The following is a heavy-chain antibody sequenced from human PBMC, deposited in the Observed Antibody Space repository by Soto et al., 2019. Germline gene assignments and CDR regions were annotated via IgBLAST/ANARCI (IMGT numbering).Heavy chain of an antibody. CDR2: VYWDDDK. CDR1: GFSLSSNGVG. D-gene: IGHD3-10*01. J-gene: IGHJ5*01. Sequence: QITLKESGPTLVKPTQTLTLTCSFSGFSLSSNGVGVGWIRQPPGKALECLALVYWDDDKRYNPSLKSRVTITQDTSKNQVVLTMTNMDPVDTATYYCAHNFRGEGSYTGDRFDSWGQGTLVTVSS. V-gene: IGHV2-5*02. CDR3: AHNFRGEGSYTGDRFDS.